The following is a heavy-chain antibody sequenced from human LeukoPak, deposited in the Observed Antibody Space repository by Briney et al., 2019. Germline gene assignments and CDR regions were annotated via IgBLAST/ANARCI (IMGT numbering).Heavy chain of an antibody. CDR3: ARILAALDY. J-gene: IGHJ4*02. CDR1: GFPLCSYW. Sequence: GGAPRLSFAAPGFPLCSYWMSWVRPAPGKGLEWVANIKQDGSEKYYVDSVKGRFTISRDNAKNSLYLQMNSLRAEDTAVYYCARILAALDYWGQGTLVTVSS. CDR2: IKQDGSEK. V-gene: IGHV3-7*01. D-gene: IGHD6-25*01.